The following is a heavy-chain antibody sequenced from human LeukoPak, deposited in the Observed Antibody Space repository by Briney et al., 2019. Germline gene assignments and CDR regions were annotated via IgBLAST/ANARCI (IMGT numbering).Heavy chain of an antibody. J-gene: IGHJ3*02. CDR1: GGSFSGYY. CDR3: ARHRSEYDAFDI. V-gene: IGHV4-59*08. D-gene: IGHD2/OR15-2a*01. CDR2: IYYSGST. Sequence: EASETLSLTCAVYGGSFSGYYWSWIRQPPGKGLEWIGYIYYSGSTNYNPSLKSRVTISVDTSKNQFSLKLSSVTAADTAVYCCARHRSEYDAFDIWGQGTMVTVSS.